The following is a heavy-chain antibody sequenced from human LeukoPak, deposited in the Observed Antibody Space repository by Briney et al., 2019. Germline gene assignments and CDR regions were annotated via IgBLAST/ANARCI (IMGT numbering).Heavy chain of an antibody. V-gene: IGHV3-7*01. J-gene: IGHJ4*02. CDR1: GFTFSSYC. Sequence: GGSLRLSCAASGFTFSSYCMSWVRQAPGKGLEWVANIKQDGSDKYYVDSEKGRFTISRDNAKNSLYLQMNSLRAEDTAVYYCARVSSSRELLFKYWGQGAPVTVSS. CDR3: ARVSSSRELLFKY. D-gene: IGHD3-10*01. CDR2: IKQDGSDK.